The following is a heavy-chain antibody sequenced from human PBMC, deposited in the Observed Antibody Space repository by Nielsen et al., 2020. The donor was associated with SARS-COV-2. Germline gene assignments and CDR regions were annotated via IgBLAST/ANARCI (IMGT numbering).Heavy chain of an antibody. J-gene: IGHJ6*02. CDR3: ARQLIGYYDFWSGYYGGAYYYGTDV. D-gene: IGHD3-3*01. CDR2: IYYTGTT. V-gene: IGHV4-31*03. Sequence: SETLSLTCSVSGGSISSGDFYWSWIRQHAGKGLEWIGHIYYTGTTYYNQSLKSRMTISVDTTLNQFSLKVSSVTVADTAVYYCARQLIGYYDFWSGYYGGAYYYGTDVWGQGTTVTVSS. CDR1: GGSISSGDFY.